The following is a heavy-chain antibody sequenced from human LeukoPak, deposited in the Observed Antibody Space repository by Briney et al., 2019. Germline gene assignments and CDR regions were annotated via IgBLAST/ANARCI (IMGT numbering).Heavy chain of an antibody. CDR2: IYYSGST. V-gene: IGHV4-59*01. Sequence: SETLSLTCTVSGGSITGYYWHWIRQPPGKGLEWIGYIYYSGSTNYNPSLKSRVTISVDTSRKQFSLKLHSVSAADTAVYYCARDRGRATWFDPWGQGTVVTVSS. CDR1: GGSITGYY. J-gene: IGHJ5*02. CDR3: ARDRGRATWFDP. D-gene: IGHD3-10*01.